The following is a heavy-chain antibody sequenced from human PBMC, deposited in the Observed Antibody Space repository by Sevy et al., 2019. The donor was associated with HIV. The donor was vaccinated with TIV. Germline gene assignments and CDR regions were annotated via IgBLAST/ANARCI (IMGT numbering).Heavy chain of an antibody. CDR1: GYTFTSYG. Sequence: ASVKVSSKASGYTFTSYGISWVRQAPGQGLEWMGWISAYNGNTNYARKLQGRVTMTTDTSTNTAYMELRSLRSDDTAVYYCARDLRSIAVAGHFDYWGQGTLVTVSS. CDR3: ARDLRSIAVAGHFDY. D-gene: IGHD6-19*01. J-gene: IGHJ4*02. CDR2: ISAYNGNT. V-gene: IGHV1-18*01.